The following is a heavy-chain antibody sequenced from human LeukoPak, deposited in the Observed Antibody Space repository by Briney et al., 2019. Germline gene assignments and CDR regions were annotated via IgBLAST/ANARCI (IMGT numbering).Heavy chain of an antibody. CDR1: GFTFRNYG. J-gene: IGHJ4*02. CDR2: IYYDGSNQ. CDR3: ARDRGQSYFDY. D-gene: IGHD3-10*01. V-gene: IGHV3-33*01. Sequence: GGSLRLSCATSGFTFRNYGMHSVRQAPGKRLEWEAIIYYDGSNQYSADSVKGRFTISRDNSKNTLYLQLNGLRAEDTAIYYCARDRGQSYFDYWGQGALVTVSS.